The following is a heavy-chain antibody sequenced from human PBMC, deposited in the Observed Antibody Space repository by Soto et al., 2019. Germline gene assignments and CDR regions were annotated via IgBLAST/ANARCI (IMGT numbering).Heavy chain of an antibody. J-gene: IGHJ3*02. Sequence: PGGSLRLSCAASGFTFSSYDMHWVRQATGKSLEWVSAIGTAGDTYYPGSVKGRFTISRENAKNSLYLQMNSLRAGDTAVYYCARESYYYDSSGYLGSHAFDIWGQGTMVTVSS. V-gene: IGHV3-13*04. D-gene: IGHD3-22*01. CDR2: IGTAGDT. CDR3: ARESYYYDSSGYLGSHAFDI. CDR1: GFTFSSYD.